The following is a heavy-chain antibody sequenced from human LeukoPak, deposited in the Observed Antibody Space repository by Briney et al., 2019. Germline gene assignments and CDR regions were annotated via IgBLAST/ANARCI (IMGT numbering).Heavy chain of an antibody. V-gene: IGHV4-31*03. Sequence: PSETLSLTCTVSGGSISSGGYYWSWIRQQPGKGLEWIGYIYYSGSTYYNPSLKRRVTISVDTSKNQFSLKLSSVTAADTAVYYCARVIPSTVVRHWYFDLWGRGTLVTVSS. CDR3: ARVIPSTVVRHWYFDL. CDR2: IYYSGST. J-gene: IGHJ2*01. CDR1: GGSISSGGYY. D-gene: IGHD4-23*01.